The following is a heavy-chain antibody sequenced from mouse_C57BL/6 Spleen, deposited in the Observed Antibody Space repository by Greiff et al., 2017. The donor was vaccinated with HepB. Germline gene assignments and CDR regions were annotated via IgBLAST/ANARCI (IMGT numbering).Heavy chain of an antibody. CDR2: IYPGDGDT. Sequence: VQLQQSGAELVKPGASVKISCKASGYAFSSYWMNWVKQRPGKGLEWIGQIYPGDGDTNYNGKFKGKATLTADKSSSTAYMQLSSLTSEDSAVYFCARSELGRGDYFDYWGQGTTLTVSS. CDR1: GYAFSSYW. CDR3: ARSELGRGDYFDY. D-gene: IGHD4-1*01. V-gene: IGHV1-80*01. J-gene: IGHJ2*01.